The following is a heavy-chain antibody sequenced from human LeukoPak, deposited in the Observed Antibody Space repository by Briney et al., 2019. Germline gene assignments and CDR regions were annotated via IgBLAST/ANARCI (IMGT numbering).Heavy chain of an antibody. J-gene: IGHJ1*01. V-gene: IGHV3-30*04. CDR1: GFTLSSYA. CDR3: ARVDFQH. Sequence: GGSLRLSCAASGFTLSSYAMHWVRQAPGKGLEWVAVISYDGSNKYYADSVKGRFTISRDNSKNTLYLQMNSLRAEDTAVYYCARVDFQHWGQGTLVTVSS. CDR2: ISYDGSNK.